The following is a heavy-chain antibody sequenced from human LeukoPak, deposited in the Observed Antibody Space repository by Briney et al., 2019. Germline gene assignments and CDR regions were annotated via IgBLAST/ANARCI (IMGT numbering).Heavy chain of an antibody. D-gene: IGHD6-19*01. CDR1: GFTFDDYA. CDR3: AKDQTYSSGWYYFDY. V-gene: IGHV3-9*01. CDR2: ISWNSGSI. J-gene: IGHJ4*02. Sequence: GGSLRLSCAASGFTFDDYAMHWVRQAPGKGLEWVSGISWNSGSIGYADSVKGRFTISRDNAKNSLYLQMNSLRAEDTALYYCAKDQTYSSGWYYFDYWGQGTLVTVSS.